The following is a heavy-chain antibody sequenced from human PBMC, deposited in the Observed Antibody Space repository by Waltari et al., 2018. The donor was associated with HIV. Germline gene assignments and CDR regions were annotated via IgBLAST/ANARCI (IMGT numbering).Heavy chain of an antibody. J-gene: IGHJ3*02. CDR2: INAGNGNT. CDR1: GYAFTPYP. CDR3: ARGYSDAFDI. D-gene: IGHD2-15*01. Sequence: QVQIVQSGAEVRKPGASVKVSCKASGYAFTPYPMHWVRQAPGQRLEWMGWINAGNGNTKYSQKFQGRVTITRDTSANTSYMELSTLRSEDTAVYYCARGYSDAFDIWGQGTMVTVSS. V-gene: IGHV1-3*01.